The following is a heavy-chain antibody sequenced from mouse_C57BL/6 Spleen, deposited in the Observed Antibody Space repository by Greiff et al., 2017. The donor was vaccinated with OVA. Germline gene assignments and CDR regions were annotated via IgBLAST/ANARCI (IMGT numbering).Heavy chain of an antibody. J-gene: IGHJ2*01. CDR3: ARGAYYGNRDLRFDY. CDR1: GYTFTDYY. Sequence: EVQLQQSGPELVKPGASVKISCKASGYTFTDYYMNWVKQSHGKSLEWIGDINPNNGGTSYNQKFKGKATLTVDKSSSTAYMELRSLTSEDSAVYYCARGAYYGNRDLRFDYWGQGTTLTVSS. V-gene: IGHV1-26*01. D-gene: IGHD2-10*01. CDR2: INPNNGGT.